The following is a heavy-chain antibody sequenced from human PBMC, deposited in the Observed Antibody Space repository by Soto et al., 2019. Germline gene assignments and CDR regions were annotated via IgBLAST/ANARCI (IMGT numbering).Heavy chain of an antibody. D-gene: IGHD3-10*01. Sequence: PSETLSLTCTVSGGSISSGDYYWSWIRQPPGKGLEWIGYIYYSGSTYYNPSFKSRVTISVDTSKNQFSLKLSSVTAADTAVYYCASIHRPSYYYGSGSYYKADYWGQGTLVTVSS. CDR3: ASIHRPSYYYGSGSYYKADY. V-gene: IGHV4-30-4*01. J-gene: IGHJ4*02. CDR1: GGSISSGDYY. CDR2: IYYSGST.